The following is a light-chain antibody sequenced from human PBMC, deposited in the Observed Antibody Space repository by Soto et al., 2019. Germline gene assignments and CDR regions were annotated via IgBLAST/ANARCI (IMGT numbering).Light chain of an antibody. CDR1: SSDVGGYNY. V-gene: IGLV2-14*01. CDR2: DVS. CDR3: SSYTSSSTLV. J-gene: IGLJ1*01. Sequence: QSALTQPASVSGSPGQSITISCTGTSSDVGGYNYVSWYQQYPGKAPKLMIYDVSNRPSGVSNRFSGSKSGNTASLTISGLQAEDEADYYCSSYTSSSTLVFGTGTKVTV.